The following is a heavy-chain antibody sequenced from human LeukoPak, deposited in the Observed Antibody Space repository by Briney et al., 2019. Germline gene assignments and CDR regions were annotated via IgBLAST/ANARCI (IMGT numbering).Heavy chain of an antibody. V-gene: IGHV1-46*01. D-gene: IGHD2-15*01. J-gene: IGHJ5*02. CDR2: VSPSGGTT. CDR3: ARSPGYCSGGSCYGHNWFDP. CDR1: GYTFTSYY. Sequence: ASVKVSCKASGYTFTSYYMHWVRQAPGQGLEWMGIVSPSGGTTSYEQKFQGRVTMTSDTSTSTVYMELSSLRSEDTAVYYCARSPGYCSGGSCYGHNWFDPWGQGTLVTVSS.